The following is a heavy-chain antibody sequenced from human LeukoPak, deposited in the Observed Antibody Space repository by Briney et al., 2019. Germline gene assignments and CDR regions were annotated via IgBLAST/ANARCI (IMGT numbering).Heavy chain of an antibody. CDR1: GFIFNNYA. J-gene: IGHJ4*02. CDR2: ISGSGGST. D-gene: IGHD3-16*01. CDR3: AKDSLRGAPYYFDY. Sequence: GGSLRLSCSAYGFIFNNYAMSWVRQTPEKGLEWISTISGSGGSTYYADSVKGRFTISRDNSKNTLSLQMNSLRAEDTAVYYCAKDSLRGAPYYFDYWGQGTLVTGSS. V-gene: IGHV3-23*01.